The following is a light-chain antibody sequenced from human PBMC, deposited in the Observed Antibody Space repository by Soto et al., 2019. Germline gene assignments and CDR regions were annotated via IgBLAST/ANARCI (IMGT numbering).Light chain of an antibody. CDR1: QSVSSSY. V-gene: IGKV3-20*01. J-gene: IGKJ1*01. CDR2: GAS. CDR3: HQYGGSPRT. Sequence: EIVLTQSPGTLSLSPGERATLSCRASQSVSSSYLAWYQQKPGQAPRLLFYGASSRATGIPDRFSGSGSGTDFTLTISRLEPEDFAVYYCHQYGGSPRTLGQGTKVEIK.